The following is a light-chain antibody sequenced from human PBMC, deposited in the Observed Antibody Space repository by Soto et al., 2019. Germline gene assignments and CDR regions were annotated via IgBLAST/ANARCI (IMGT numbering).Light chain of an antibody. CDR3: QQLNSYPLH. CDR2: TAS. Sequence: DIQLTQSPSFLSASVGERVTITCRASQGISSYLAWYQQKPGKAPNLLIYTASTLLGGHPSRISGSGSWTEFALTISSLQPEDFATYRCQQLNSYPLHFGQGTKLEI. V-gene: IGKV1-9*01. CDR1: QGISSY. J-gene: IGKJ2*01.